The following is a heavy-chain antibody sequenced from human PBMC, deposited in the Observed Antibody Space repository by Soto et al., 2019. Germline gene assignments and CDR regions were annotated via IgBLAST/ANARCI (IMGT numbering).Heavy chain of an antibody. CDR3: ARPAFQRRFYGMDV. Sequence: VQLQESGPGLVKPSQTLSLTCTVSGGSISSGDYNWVWIRQPPGKRLEWIGYIYYRGSTYYNPSLRSRLSISVDTSKNQFSLKRSSVTAADTAVYYCARPAFQRRFYGMDVWGQGTKVTVSS. CDR1: GGSISSGDYN. D-gene: IGHD6-25*01. CDR2: IYYRGST. V-gene: IGHV4-30-4*01. J-gene: IGHJ6*02.